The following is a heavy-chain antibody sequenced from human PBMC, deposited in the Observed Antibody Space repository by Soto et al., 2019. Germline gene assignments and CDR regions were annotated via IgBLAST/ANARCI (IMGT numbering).Heavy chain of an antibody. J-gene: IGHJ4*02. CDR2: IYYDGSNK. V-gene: IGHV3-33*01. CDR3: ARDPPTYGDFLFDY. D-gene: IGHD4-17*01. Sequence: QVQLVESGGGVVQPGRSLRLSCAASGFTFSSYGMHWVRQAPGKGLEWVAMIYYDGSNKYYVDSVKGRFNISRDNSTITLFLQMDSLTAEDTAVYYCARDPPTYGDFLFDYWGQGTLVTVSS. CDR1: GFTFSSYG.